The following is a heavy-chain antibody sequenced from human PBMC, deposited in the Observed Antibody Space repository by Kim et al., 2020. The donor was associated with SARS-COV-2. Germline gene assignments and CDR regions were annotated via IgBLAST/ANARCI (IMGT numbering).Heavy chain of an antibody. CDR1: GFSVTSTY. J-gene: IGHJ6*02. V-gene: IGHV3-53*04. D-gene: IGHD6-13*01. CDR3: AVSSNWFGMDV. Sequence: GGSLRLSCVLSGFSVTSTYMTWVRQAPGKGLEWVSIFYIVGDTYYADSVRGRFTMSRHSSENTVYLQMDSLRRDDTAVYYCAVSSNWFGMDVWGQGTTVTVSS. CDR2: FYIVGDT.